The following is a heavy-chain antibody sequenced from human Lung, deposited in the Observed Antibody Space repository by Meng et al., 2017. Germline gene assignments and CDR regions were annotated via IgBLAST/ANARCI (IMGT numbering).Heavy chain of an antibody. CDR2: IYHSGST. Sequence: VQLQEAGPGLVKRSGTLSLPCPVSGGAISSSNWWSWVRQPPGKGLEWIGEIYHSGSTNYNPSLKSRVTISVDKSKNQFSLKLSSVTAADTAVYYCARGSITMVRGVSVFDPWGQGTLVTVSS. CDR1: GGAISSSNW. CDR3: ARGSITMVRGVSVFDP. D-gene: IGHD3-10*01. V-gene: IGHV4-4*02. J-gene: IGHJ5*02.